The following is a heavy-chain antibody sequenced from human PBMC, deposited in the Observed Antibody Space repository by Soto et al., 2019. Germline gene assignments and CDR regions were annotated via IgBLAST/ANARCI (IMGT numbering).Heavy chain of an antibody. V-gene: IGHV3-33*01. J-gene: IGHJ6*02. CDR3: ARVRGIQLSNRHYYYYYGMDV. CDR2: IWYDGSNK. Sequence: GGSLRLSCAASGFTFSSYGMHWVRQAPGKGLEWVAVIWYDGSNKYYADSVKGRFTISRDNSKNTLYLQMNSLRAEDTAVYYCARVRGIQLSNRHYYYYYGMDVWGQGTTVTVSS. CDR1: GFTFSSYG. D-gene: IGHD5-18*01.